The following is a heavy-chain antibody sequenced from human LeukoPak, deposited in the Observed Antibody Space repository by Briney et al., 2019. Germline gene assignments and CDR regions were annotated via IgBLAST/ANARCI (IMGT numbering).Heavy chain of an antibody. CDR3: AREDLYYYDSSGSQGWFDP. Sequence: SETLSLTCAVSGYSISSCYYWGWIRQSPGKGLEWIGSIYHSGSTYYNPSLKSRVTISVDTSKNQFSLKLSSVTAADTAVYYCAREDLYYYDSSGSQGWFDPWGQGTLVTVSS. CDR1: GYSISSCYY. V-gene: IGHV4-38-2*02. D-gene: IGHD3-22*01. CDR2: IYHSGST. J-gene: IGHJ5*02.